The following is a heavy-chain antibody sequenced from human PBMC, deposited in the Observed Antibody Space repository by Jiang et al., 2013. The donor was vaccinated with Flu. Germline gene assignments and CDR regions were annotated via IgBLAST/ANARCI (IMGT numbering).Heavy chain of an antibody. J-gene: IGHJ4*02. Sequence: DYAMSWVRPGVQGRGLEWVGFIRSKAYGGTTEYAASVKGRFTISRDDSKSIAYLQMNSLKTEDTAVYYCTRETAIFGVVIWYYFDYWGQGTLVTVSS. V-gene: IGHV3-49*04. CDR1: DYA. CDR3: TRETAIFGVVIWYYFDY. CDR2: IRSKAYGGTT. D-gene: IGHD3-3*01.